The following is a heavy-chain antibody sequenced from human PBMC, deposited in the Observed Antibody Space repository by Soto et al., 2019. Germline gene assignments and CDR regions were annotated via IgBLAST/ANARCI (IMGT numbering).Heavy chain of an antibody. D-gene: IGHD4-4*01. J-gene: IGHJ6*02. Sequence: GGSLRLSCAASGFTFSSYSMNWVRQAPGKGLEWVSSISSSSSYIYYADSVKGRFTISRDNAKNSLYLQMNSLRAEDTAVYYCARVMTTVTTYYYGMDVWGQGTTVTVSS. CDR1: GFTFSSYS. V-gene: IGHV3-21*01. CDR2: ISSSSSYI. CDR3: ARVMTTVTTYYYGMDV.